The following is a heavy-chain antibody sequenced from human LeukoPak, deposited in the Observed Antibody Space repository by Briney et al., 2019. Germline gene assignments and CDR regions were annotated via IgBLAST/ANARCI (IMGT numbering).Heavy chain of an antibody. CDR3: ARVPAMGWFDP. Sequence: GASVKVSCKASGYTFTSYGISRVRQAPGQGLEWMGWISAYNGNTNYAQKLQGRVTMTTDTSTSEAYMELRSLRSDDTAVYYCARVPAMGWFDPWGQGTLVTVFS. CDR2: ISAYNGNT. J-gene: IGHJ5*02. CDR1: GYTFTSYG. V-gene: IGHV1-18*04.